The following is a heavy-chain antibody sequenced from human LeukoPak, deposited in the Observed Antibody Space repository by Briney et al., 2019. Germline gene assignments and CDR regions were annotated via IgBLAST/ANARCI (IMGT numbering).Heavy chain of an antibody. CDR3: ASDYDILTGYSDAFDI. Sequence: ASVKVSCKASGYTFTSYGISWVRQAPGQGLEWMGWISAYNGNTNYAQKLQGRVTMTEDTSTDTAYMELSSLRSEDTAVYYCASDYDILTGYSDAFDIWGQGTMVTVSS. V-gene: IGHV1-18*01. D-gene: IGHD3-9*01. CDR1: GYTFTSYG. CDR2: ISAYNGNT. J-gene: IGHJ3*02.